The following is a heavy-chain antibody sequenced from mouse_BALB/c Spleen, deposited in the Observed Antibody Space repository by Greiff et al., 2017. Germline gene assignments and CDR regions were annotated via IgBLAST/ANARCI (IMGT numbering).Heavy chain of an antibody. J-gene: IGHJ4*01. V-gene: IGHV2-6-7*01. CDR2: IWGDGST. Sequence: VQLVESGPGLVAPSQSLSITCTVSGFSLTGYGVNWVRQPPGKGLEWLGMIWGDGSTDYNSALKSRLSISKDNSKSQVFLKMNSLQTDDTARYYCARITTVVATPYYYAMDYWGQGTSVTVSS. CDR3: ARITTVVATPYYYAMDY. D-gene: IGHD1-1*01. CDR1: GFSLTGYG.